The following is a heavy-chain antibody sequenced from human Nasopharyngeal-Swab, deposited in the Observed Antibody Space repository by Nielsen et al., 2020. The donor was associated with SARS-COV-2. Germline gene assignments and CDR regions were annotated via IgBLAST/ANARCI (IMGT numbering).Heavy chain of an antibody. CDR3: ARGGRYSSSSRIYYYMDV. CDR1: GYTFTRYA. D-gene: IGHD6-6*01. Sequence: ASVKVSCKASGYTFTRYAMHWVRQAPGQRLEWMGWINAGNGNTKYSQKFQGRVTITRDTSASTAYMELSSLRSEDTAVYYCARGGRYSSSSRIYYYMDVWGKGTTVTVSS. V-gene: IGHV1-3*01. J-gene: IGHJ6*03. CDR2: INAGNGNT.